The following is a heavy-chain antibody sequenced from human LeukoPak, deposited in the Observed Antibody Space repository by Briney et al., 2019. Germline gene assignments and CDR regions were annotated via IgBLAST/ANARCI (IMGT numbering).Heavy chain of an antibody. CDR2: INPHSGGT. CDR1: GYTFTSFG. V-gene: IGHV1-2*02. Sequence: ASVKVSCKASGYTFTSFGISWVRQAPGQGLEWMGWINPHSGGTNYAQKFQGRVTMTRDTSVYTAYMELSRLRSDDTAEYYCARRGLSGYDLYYFDCWGQGTLVIVSS. D-gene: IGHD5-12*01. J-gene: IGHJ4*02. CDR3: ARRGLSGYDLYYFDC.